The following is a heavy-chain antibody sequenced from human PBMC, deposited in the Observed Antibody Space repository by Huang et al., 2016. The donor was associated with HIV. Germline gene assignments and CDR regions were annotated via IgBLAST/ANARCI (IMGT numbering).Heavy chain of an antibody. J-gene: IGHJ4*02. Sequence: QVQLHQWGAGLLKPSETLSLTCAVYGGSFSGPNWTWIRQTPGKGLEGIGEINTSGRNNSSPSLKRRVTISLDTSKNQFSLRLRSVTAADTAVYYCARGRGDARGFLGLDFWGQGTLVTVSS. CDR2: INTSGRN. D-gene: IGHD3-16*01. CDR3: ARGRGDARGFLGLDF. CDR1: GGSFSGPN. V-gene: IGHV4-34*01.